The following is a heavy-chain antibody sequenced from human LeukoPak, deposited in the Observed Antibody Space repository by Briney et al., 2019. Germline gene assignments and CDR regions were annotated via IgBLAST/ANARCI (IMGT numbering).Heavy chain of an antibody. V-gene: IGHV4-59*01. CDR1: GGSISSYY. CDR2: IYYSGST. CDR3: ARGFGELSLYYFDY. Sequence: SETLSLTCTVSGGSISSYYWSWIRQPPGKGLEWTGYIYYSGSTNYNPSLKSRVTISVDTSKNQFSLKLSSVTAADTAVYYCARGFGELSLYYFDYWGQGTLVTVSS. J-gene: IGHJ4*02. D-gene: IGHD3-10*01.